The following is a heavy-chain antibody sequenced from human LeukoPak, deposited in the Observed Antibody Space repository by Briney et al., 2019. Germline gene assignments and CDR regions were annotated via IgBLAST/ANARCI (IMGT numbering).Heavy chain of an antibody. J-gene: IGHJ3*02. V-gene: IGHV4-34*01. CDR2: INHSAMS. CDR3: ASRPPSSGRSLAFDI. CDR1: GGSFSGYY. Sequence: SETLSLTCAVYGGSFSGYYWTWIRQPPGKGLEWIGEINHSAMSAYDPSLKSRVTISVDRSKNQFSLKLSSVTAADTAVYYCASRPPSSGRSLAFDIWGQGTMVTVSS. D-gene: IGHD6-19*01.